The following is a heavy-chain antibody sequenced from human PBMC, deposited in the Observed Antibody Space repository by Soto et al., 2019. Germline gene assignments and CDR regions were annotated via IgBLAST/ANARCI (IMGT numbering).Heavy chain of an antibody. V-gene: IGHV4-31*03. J-gene: IGHJ4*02. Sequence: TSETLSLTCTVSGGSISSGGYYWSWIRQHPGKGLEWIGYIYYSGSTYYNPSLKSRVTISVDTSKNQFSLKLSSVTAADTAVYYCASTSYGSGSLWIDYWGQGTLVTVSS. CDR3: ASTSYGSGSLWIDY. D-gene: IGHD3-10*01. CDR1: GGSISSGGYY. CDR2: IYYSGST.